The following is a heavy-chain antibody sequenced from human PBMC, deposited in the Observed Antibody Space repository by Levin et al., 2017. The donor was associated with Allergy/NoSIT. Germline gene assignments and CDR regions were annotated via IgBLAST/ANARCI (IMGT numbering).Heavy chain of an antibody. CDR3: AKDRGFGQNGYCSFTGCNVVDVAERNYFDY. CDR1: GFKFNFHG. CDR2: ISSDGGDR. D-gene: IGHD2-2*01. J-gene: IGHJ4*02. V-gene: IGHV3-30*18. Sequence: QPGGSLRLSCAASGFKFNFHGMHWVRQAPGKGLEWVAGISSDGGDRSYADSVRGRITISRDNSKNTLYLELSSLRLNDTAVYYCAKDRGFGQNGYCSFTGCNVVDVAERNYFDYWGQGTLVTVSS.